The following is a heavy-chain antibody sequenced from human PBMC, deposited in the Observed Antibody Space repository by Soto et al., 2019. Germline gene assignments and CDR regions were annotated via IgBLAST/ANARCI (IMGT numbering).Heavy chain of an antibody. CDR2: INPNDGST. V-gene: IGHV1-46*01. Sequence: ASVKVSCKASGYTFINYHVHWVRQAPGQGLEWMGIINPNDGSTSYAERLQGRITMTTNTSTSTVYMELSSLRAVDTAMYYCATAEISSGWYDAFDIWGQGTMVTVS. J-gene: IGHJ3*02. D-gene: IGHD6-19*01. CDR1: GYTFINYH. CDR3: ATAEISSGWYDAFDI.